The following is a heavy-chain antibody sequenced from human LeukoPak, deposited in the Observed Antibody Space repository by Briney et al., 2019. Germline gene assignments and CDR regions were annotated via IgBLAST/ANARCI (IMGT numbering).Heavy chain of an antibody. J-gene: IGHJ4*02. Sequence: PSETLSLTCTVSGGSISSYYWSWIRQPAGKGLEWIGRIYTSGSTNYNPSLKSRVTVSVDTSKNQFSLKLSSVTAADTAVYYCARDVYYYDSSGQFDYWGQGTLVTVSS. CDR2: IYTSGST. CDR1: GGSISSYY. CDR3: ARDVYYYDSSGQFDY. D-gene: IGHD3-22*01. V-gene: IGHV4-4*07.